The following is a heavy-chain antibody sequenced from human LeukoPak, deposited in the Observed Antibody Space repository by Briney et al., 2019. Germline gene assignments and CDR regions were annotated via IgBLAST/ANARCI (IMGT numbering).Heavy chain of an antibody. J-gene: IGHJ4*02. CDR2: ISSSGSTI. V-gene: IGHV3-11*04. CDR1: GFTFSDYY. D-gene: IGHD4-23*01. Sequence: PGRSLRLSCAASGFTFSDYYMSWIRQTPGKGLELVSYISSSGSTIYYADSVKGRFTISRDNAKNSLYLQTHRLRAEDTAVYYCARETDSGGTLPGTYIFDYWGQGTLVTVYS. CDR3: ARETDSGGTLPGTYIFDY.